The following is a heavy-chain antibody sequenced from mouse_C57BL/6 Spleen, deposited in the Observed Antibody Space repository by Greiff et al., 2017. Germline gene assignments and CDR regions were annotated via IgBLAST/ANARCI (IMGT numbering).Heavy chain of an antibody. V-gene: IGHV1-50*01. Sequence: VQLQQPGAELVKPGASVKLSCKASGYTFTSYWMQWVKQRPGQGLEWIGEIDPSDSYTNYNQKFKGKATLTVDTSSSTAYMQLSSLTSEDSAVYYCARSSLLLRDYWGQGTTLTVSS. D-gene: IGHD1-1*01. CDR3: ARSSLLLRDY. CDR1: GYTFTSYW. J-gene: IGHJ2*01. CDR2: IDPSDSYT.